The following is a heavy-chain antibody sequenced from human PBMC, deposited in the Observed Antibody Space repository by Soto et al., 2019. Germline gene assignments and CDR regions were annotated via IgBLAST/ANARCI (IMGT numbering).Heavy chain of an antibody. Sequence: ASVKVSCKASGYTFTSYGISWVRQAPGQGLEWMGWISAYNGNTNYAQKIQGRVTMTTDTSTSTAYMELRSLRSDDTAVYYCARESSGQYYYGSGSGMEAFDIWGQGTMVTVSS. CDR2: ISAYNGNT. J-gene: IGHJ3*02. D-gene: IGHD3-10*01. CDR1: GYTFTSYG. V-gene: IGHV1-18*01. CDR3: ARESSGQYYYGSGSGMEAFDI.